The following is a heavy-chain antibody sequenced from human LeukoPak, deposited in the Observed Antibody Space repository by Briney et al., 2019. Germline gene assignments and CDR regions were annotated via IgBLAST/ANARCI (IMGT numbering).Heavy chain of an antibody. CDR1: GGSISSSGYY. V-gene: IGHV4-39*01. CDR2: ISYSGST. D-gene: IGHD2-21*01. Sequence: SETLSLTCTVSGGSISSSGYYWGWIRQPPGKGLEWIGSISYSGSTYYNSSLKSGVTISVDTSKNQFSLKLGSVTAADTAIYYCASDPYEGRDFDYWGQGALVAVSS. J-gene: IGHJ4*01. CDR3: ASDPYEGRDFDY.